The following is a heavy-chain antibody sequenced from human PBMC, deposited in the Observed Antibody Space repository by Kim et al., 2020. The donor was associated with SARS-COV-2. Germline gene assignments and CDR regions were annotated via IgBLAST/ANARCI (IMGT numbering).Heavy chain of an antibody. D-gene: IGHD1-1*01. Sequence: GGSLRLSCAASGFTFSDYYMSWIRQAPGKGLEWVSYISSSSYTNYADSVKGRFTISRDNAKNSLYLQMNSLRAEDTAVYYCARDRNWNGPNDAFDIWGQGTMVTVSS. CDR1: GFTFSDYY. J-gene: IGHJ3*02. CDR3: ARDRNWNGPNDAFDI. CDR2: ISSSSYT. V-gene: IGHV3-11*06.